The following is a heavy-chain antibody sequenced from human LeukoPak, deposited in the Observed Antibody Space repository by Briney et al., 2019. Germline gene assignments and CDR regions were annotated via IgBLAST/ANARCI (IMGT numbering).Heavy chain of an antibody. CDR2: ISGSGGRT. CDR1: GFTFSSYA. CDR3: ATYYYDSSGSDY. D-gene: IGHD3-22*01. V-gene: IGHV3-23*01. Sequence: GGSLRLSCAASGFTFSSYAMSWVRHAPGKGLEWVSSISGSGGRTYYADSVKGRFTISRDNSKNTLYLQMNSLRAEDTAVYYCATYYYDSSGSDYWGQGTLVTVSS. J-gene: IGHJ4*02.